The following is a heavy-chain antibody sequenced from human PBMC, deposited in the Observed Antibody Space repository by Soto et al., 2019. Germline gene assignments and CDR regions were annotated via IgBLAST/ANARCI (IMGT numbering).Heavy chain of an antibody. V-gene: IGHV4-31*03. J-gene: IGHJ6*02. D-gene: IGHD6-13*01. CDR3: ARDLGYSSSWYRHYYYYGMDV. CDR2: IYYSGST. Sequence: SETLSLTCTVSGGSISSGGYYWSWIRQHPGKGLEWIGYIYYSGSTYYNPSLKSRVTISVDTSKNQFSLKLSSVTAADTALYYCARDLGYSSSWYRHYYYYGMDVWGQGTTVTASS. CDR1: GGSISSGGYY.